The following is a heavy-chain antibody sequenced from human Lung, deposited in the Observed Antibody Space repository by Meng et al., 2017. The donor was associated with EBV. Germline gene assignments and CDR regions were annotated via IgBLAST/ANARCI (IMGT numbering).Heavy chain of an antibody. CDR3: ASSRPLAGNWNYHY. Sequence: QGQLPQSRPGLVKPPPTLSPPCAISGDSVSSNSAAWNWIRQSPSRGLEWLGRTYYRSKWYNDYAVSVKSRITINPDTSKNQFSLQLNSVTPEDTAVYYCASSRPLAGNWNYHYWGQGTLVTVSS. CDR1: GDSVSSNSAA. V-gene: IGHV6-1*01. J-gene: IGHJ4*02. D-gene: IGHD1-7*01. CDR2: TYYRSKWYN.